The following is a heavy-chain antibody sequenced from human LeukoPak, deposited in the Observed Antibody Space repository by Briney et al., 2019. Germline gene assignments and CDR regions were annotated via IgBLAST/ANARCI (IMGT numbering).Heavy chain of an antibody. D-gene: IGHD3-3*01. J-gene: IGHJ4*02. CDR3: ARPGFWSGPSY. V-gene: IGHV3-30*01. CDR2: ISYDGSNK. CDR1: GFTFSSYA. Sequence: PGRSLRLSCAASGFTFSSYAMHWVRQAPGKGLEWVAVISYDGSNKYCADSVKGRFTISRDDSKNTLYLQMNSLRAEDTAVYYCARPGFWSGPSYWGQGTLVTVSS.